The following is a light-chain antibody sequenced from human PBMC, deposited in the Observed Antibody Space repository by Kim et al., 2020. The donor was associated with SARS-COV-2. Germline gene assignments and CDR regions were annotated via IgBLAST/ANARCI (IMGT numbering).Light chain of an antibody. V-gene: IGKV3-20*01. CDR3: QQYGKSPVT. CDR1: QSVTSSS. CDR2: GAS. J-gene: IGKJ5*01. Sequence: GERATLACRDSQSVTSSSLAWYQQKHGQTPRLLIYGASSRAAGIPDRCSGSGSGTDFTLTVSRLEPEDFAVYYCQQYGKSPVTFGQGTRLEIK.